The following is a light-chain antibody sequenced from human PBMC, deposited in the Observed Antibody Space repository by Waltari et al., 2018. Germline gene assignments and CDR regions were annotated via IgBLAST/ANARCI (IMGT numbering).Light chain of an antibody. Sequence: TQSPGPLSLSPGERATLSCRASQSVSSDYLAWYQQKPGQAPRLLIYGASSRATGIPDKFSGSGSGTDFTLTISRLEPEDFAVYYCQQYGRSPYTFGQGTKLDIK. CDR1: QSVSSDY. CDR3: QQYGRSPYT. J-gene: IGKJ2*01. CDR2: GAS. V-gene: IGKV3-20*01.